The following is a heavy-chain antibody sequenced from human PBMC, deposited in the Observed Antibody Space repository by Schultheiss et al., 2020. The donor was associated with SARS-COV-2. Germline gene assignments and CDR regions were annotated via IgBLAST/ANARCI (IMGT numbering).Heavy chain of an antibody. CDR2: ISYDGSNK. J-gene: IGHJ6*02. CDR3: AKDLQMSPYYYYGMDV. V-gene: IGHV3-30*18. CDR1: GFTFSSYG. Sequence: GESLKISCAASGFTFSSYGMHWVRQAPGKGLEWVAVISYDGSNKYYADSVKGRFTISRDNSKNTLYLQMNSLRAEDTAVYYCAKDLQMSPYYYYGMDVWGQGTTVTVSS.